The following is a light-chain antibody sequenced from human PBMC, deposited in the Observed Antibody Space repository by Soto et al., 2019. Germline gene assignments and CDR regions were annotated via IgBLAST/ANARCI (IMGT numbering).Light chain of an antibody. J-gene: IGKJ3*01. CDR1: QSVSSSY. CDR2: GAS. CDR3: QQYGSSRVFT. Sequence: IVLTQSPGTLSLSPGERATLSCRASQSVSSSYLAWYQQKPGQAPRLLIYGASSRATGIPDRFSGSGSGTDFTLTISRLEPEDFAVYYCQQYGSSRVFTFGPGTKVDIK. V-gene: IGKV3-20*01.